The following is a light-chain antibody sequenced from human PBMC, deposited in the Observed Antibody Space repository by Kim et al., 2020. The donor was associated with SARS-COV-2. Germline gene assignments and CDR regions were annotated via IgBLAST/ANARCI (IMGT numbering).Light chain of an antibody. CDR1: QTINTY. CDR3: QQTYSTLVT. V-gene: IGKV1-39*01. Sequence: DIQMTQSPSSLSASVGDRVTIPCRASQTINTYLNWYQQKPGKAPKLLIYGASSLQSGVPSRFSGSGSGTDFTLTISNLQPEDFAIYYCQQTYSTLVTFGPGTKVDIK. CDR2: GAS. J-gene: IGKJ3*01.